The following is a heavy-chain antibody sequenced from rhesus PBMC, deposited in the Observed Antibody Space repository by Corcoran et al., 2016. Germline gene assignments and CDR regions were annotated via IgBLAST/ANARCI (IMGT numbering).Heavy chain of an antibody. J-gene: IGHJ4*01. CDR3: ARRPHYGNFDY. CDR2: IYWDDDK. Sequence: QVTLKESGPALVKPTQTLTLTCTFSGFSISTNGMGVGWIRQPPGKAREWLALIYWDDDKYYSTSLKIRLTISKDTSKNQFVFTMTNMDPVDTATYFCARRPHYGNFDYWGQGVLVIVSS. CDR1: GFSISTNGMG. D-gene: IGHD4-29*01. V-gene: IGHV2-174*01.